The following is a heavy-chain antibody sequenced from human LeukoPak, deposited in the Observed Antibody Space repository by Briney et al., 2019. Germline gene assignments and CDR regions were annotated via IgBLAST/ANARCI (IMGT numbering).Heavy chain of an antibody. J-gene: IGHJ3*02. CDR1: GFGFSSYS. CDR3: ARDQGAYCSGGSCTAFDI. D-gene: IGHD2-15*01. CDR2: ISSSSSYI. Sequence: PGGSLRLSCAASGFGFSSYSMNWVRQAPGKGLEWISSISSSSSYIYYADSVKGRFTISRGTAKNSLYLQMNSLRAGDTAVYYCARDQGAYCSGGSCTAFDIWGQGAMVTVSS. V-gene: IGHV3-21*01.